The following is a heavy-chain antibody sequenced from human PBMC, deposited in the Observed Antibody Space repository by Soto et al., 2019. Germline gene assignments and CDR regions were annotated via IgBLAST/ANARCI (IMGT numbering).Heavy chain of an antibody. CDR3: TTDLYFDWLSLFDY. Sequence: PGGSLRLSCAASGFTFSNAWMSWVRQAPGKGLEWVGRIKSKTDGGTTDYAAPVKGRFTISRDDSKNTLYLQMNSLKTEDTAVYYCTTDLYFDWLSLFDYWGQGTLVTVSS. V-gene: IGHV3-15*01. D-gene: IGHD3-9*01. J-gene: IGHJ4*02. CDR1: GFTFSNAW. CDR2: IKSKTDGGTT.